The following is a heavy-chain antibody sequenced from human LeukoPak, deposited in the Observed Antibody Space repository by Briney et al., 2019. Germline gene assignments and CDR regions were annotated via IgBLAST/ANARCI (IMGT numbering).Heavy chain of an antibody. CDR1: GGSISSYY. V-gene: IGHV4-59*01. CDR2: IYYSGST. D-gene: IGHD3-10*01. J-gene: IGHJ6*03. Sequence: SETLSLTCTVSGGSISSYYWSWIRQPPGKGLEWIGYIYYSGSTNYNPSLKSRVTISVDTSKNQFSLKLSSVTAADTAVYYCARGAGLRVVRGVIISYYMDVWGKGTTVTVSS. CDR3: ARGAGLRVVRGVIISYYMDV.